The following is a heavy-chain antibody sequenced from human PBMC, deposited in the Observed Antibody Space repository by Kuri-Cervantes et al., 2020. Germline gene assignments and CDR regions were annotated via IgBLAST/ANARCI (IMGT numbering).Heavy chain of an antibody. CDR3: ARGGGGYTMGALYHMDV. Sequence: ASVKVSCKASGYTFTSYDINWVRQATGQGLEWMGWMNPNSGNTGYAQKFQGRVTMTRNTSISTAYMELSSLRSEDTAVYYCARGGGGYTMGALYHMDVWGRGTTVTVSS. D-gene: IGHD1-26*01. J-gene: IGHJ6*03. CDR2: MNPNSGNT. CDR1: GYTFTSYD. V-gene: IGHV1-8*02.